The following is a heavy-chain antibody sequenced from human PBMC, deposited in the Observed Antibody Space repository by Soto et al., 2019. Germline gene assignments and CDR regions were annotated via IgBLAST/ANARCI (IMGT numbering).Heavy chain of an antibody. V-gene: IGHV1-18*01. Sequence: QVQLVQSGAEVKKPGASVKVSCKASGYTFTSYGIGWVRQAPGQGLEWMGWISAYNGKTNYAQKLQGRVTMTTVTSTSTADMELRSLRSDDTAVYYCAGSYDSSGYYRYWGQGTLVTVSS. CDR1: GYTFTSYG. CDR3: AGSYDSSGYYRY. J-gene: IGHJ4*02. D-gene: IGHD3-22*01. CDR2: ISAYNGKT.